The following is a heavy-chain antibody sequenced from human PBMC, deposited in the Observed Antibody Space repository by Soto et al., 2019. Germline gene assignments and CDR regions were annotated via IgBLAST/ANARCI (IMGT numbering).Heavy chain of an antibody. J-gene: IGHJ6*03. Sequence: PGGSLRLSCAASGFTFSSYAMSWVRQAPGKGLEWVSAIRGSGGSTYYAESVKGRFTISRDNSKNTLYLQMKNLRAEDTAEYNSSKDWVDILTGYYYYYYYMDVWGKGTTVTVSS. CDR3: SKDWVDILTGYYYYYYYMDV. D-gene: IGHD3-9*01. CDR2: IRGSGGST. V-gene: IGHV3-23*01. CDR1: GFTFSSYA.